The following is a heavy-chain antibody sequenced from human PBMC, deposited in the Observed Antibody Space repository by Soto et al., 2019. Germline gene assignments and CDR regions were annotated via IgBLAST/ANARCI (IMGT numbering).Heavy chain of an antibody. CDR2: VKQDGSEE. J-gene: IGHJ4*02. V-gene: IGHV3-7*01. CDR1: GYSISTYW. D-gene: IGHD5-18*01. Sequence: EVQLVESGGGLVQPGGSLRLSCAASGYSISTYWMSWVRQAPGKGLEWVANVKQDGSEEYYVDSVKGRFTISRDNAKNSLYLQMNSLRAEDTAVYYCAAQDTAMVKTAGYWGQGTLVTVSS. CDR3: AAQDTAMVKTAGY.